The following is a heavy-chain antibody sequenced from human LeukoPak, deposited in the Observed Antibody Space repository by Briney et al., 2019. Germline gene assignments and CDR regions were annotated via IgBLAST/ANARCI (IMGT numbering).Heavy chain of an antibody. V-gene: IGHV3-21*01. CDR3: ARGSGSNPFDY. Sequence: GGSLRLSCAASEFTFSSYSMNWVRQAPGKGLEWVSSISSSSSYIYYADSVKGRFTISRDNAKNSLYLQMNSLRAEDTAVYYCARGSGSNPFDYWGQGTLVTVSS. CDR1: EFTFSSYS. CDR2: ISSSSSYI. J-gene: IGHJ4*02. D-gene: IGHD6-19*01.